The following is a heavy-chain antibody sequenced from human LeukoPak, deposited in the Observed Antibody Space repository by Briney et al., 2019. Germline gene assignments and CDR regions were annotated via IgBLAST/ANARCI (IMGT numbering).Heavy chain of an antibody. CDR3: ARVHYCSGGSCYSGAFDI. V-gene: IGHV3-48*03. Sequence: GGSLRLSCAASGFSFSSYEMNWVRQAPGKGLEWVSYIGSSGSTVYYADSVKGRFTIFRDNAKNSLYLQMNSLSGDDTAVYYCARVHYCSGGSCYSGAFDIWGQGTMVTVSS. J-gene: IGHJ3*02. D-gene: IGHD2-15*01. CDR1: GFSFSSYE. CDR2: IGSSGSTV.